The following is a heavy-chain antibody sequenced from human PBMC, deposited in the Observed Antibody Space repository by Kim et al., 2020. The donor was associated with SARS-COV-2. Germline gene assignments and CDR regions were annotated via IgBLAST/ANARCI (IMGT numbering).Heavy chain of an antibody. V-gene: IGHV4-4*07. CDR3: ARDGISRFDY. J-gene: IGHJ4*02. Sequence: STNYNPSLKSRVTMSVDTSKNQFSLKLSSVTAADTAVYYCARDGISRFDYWGQGTLVTVSS. CDR2: ST.